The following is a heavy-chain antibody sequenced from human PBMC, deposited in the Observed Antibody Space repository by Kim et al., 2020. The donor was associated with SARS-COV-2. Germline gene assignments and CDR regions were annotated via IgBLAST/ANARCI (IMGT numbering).Heavy chain of an antibody. CDR3: ARGPQPQLVQGLWGMDV. D-gene: IGHD6-13*01. V-gene: IGHV3-33*01. CDR2: IWYDGSNK. J-gene: IGHJ6*02. Sequence: GGSLRLSCAASGFTFSSYGMHWVRQAPGKGLEWVAVIWYDGSNKYYADSVKGRFTISRDNSKNTLYLQMNSLRAEDTAVYYCARGPQPQLVQGLWGMDVWGQGTTVTVSS. CDR1: GFTFSSYG.